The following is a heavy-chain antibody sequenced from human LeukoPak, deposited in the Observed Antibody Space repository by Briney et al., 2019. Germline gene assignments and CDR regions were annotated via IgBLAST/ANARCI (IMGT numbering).Heavy chain of an antibody. CDR2: IYYSGST. V-gene: IGHV4-59*01. J-gene: IGHJ6*02. D-gene: IGHD6-13*01. CDR1: GGSISSYY. CDR3: ARAGSYSSSWYSYYYYYGMDV. Sequence: PSETLSLTCTVSGGSISSYYWSWIRQPPGKGLEWIGYIYYSGSTNYNPSLKSRVTISVDTSKYQFSLKLSSVTAADTAEYYCARAGSYSSSWYSYYYYYGMDVWGQGTTVTVSS.